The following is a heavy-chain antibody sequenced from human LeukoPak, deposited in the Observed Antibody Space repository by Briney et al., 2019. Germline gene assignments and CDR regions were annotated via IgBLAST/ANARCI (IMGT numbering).Heavy chain of an antibody. CDR2: ISAYNGNT. CDR3: ARESGYCSGGSCYYY. V-gene: IGHV1-18*01. Sequence: APVKVSCKASGYTFTSYGISWVRQAPGQGLEWMGWISAYNGNTNYAQKLQGRVTMTTDTSTSTAYMELRSLRSDDTAVYYCARESGYCSGGSCYYYWGQGTLVTVSS. CDR1: GYTFTSYG. J-gene: IGHJ4*02. D-gene: IGHD2-15*01.